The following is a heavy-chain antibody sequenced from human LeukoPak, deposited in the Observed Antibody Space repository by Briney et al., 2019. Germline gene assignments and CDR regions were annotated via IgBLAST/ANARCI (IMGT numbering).Heavy chain of an antibody. V-gene: IGHV4-38-2*02. J-gene: IGHJ4*02. D-gene: IGHD5-24*01. Sequence: SETLSLTCTVSGYSISSGYYWGWIRQPPGKGLEWIGSIYYSGSTYYNPSLKSRVTISVDTSKNQFSLKLSSVTAADTAVYYCARERGGYNAFDYWGQGTLVTVSS. CDR2: IYYSGST. CDR1: GYSISSGYY. CDR3: ARERGGYNAFDY.